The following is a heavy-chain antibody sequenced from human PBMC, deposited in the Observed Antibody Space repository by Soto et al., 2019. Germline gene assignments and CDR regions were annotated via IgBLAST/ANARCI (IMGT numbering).Heavy chain of an antibody. Sequence: SETLSLTXTVSGGSISSSSYYWGWIRQPPGKGLEWIGSIYYSGSTYYNPSLKSRVTISVDTSKNQFSLKLSSVTAADTAVYYCARFGIAARPDDNDAFDIWGQGTMVTVSS. V-gene: IGHV4-39*01. J-gene: IGHJ3*02. CDR2: IYYSGST. CDR1: GGSISSSSYY. CDR3: ARFGIAARPDDNDAFDI. D-gene: IGHD6-6*01.